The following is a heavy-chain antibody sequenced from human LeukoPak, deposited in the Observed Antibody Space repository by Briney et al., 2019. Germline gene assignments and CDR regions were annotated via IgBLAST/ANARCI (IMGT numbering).Heavy chain of an antibody. J-gene: IGHJ4*02. V-gene: IGHV4-59*01. CDR1: GGSISSYY. Sequence: LETLSLTCTVSGGSISSYYWNWIRQAPGKGLEWIGFIYSSGSTNYNPSLKSRVTMSVDTSKNQFSLKLRSVTDADTAVYHCARGGSSTWRIGYYFDFWGQGTLVTVSS. CDR2: IYSSGST. CDR3: ARGGSSTWRIGYYFDF. D-gene: IGHD6-13*01.